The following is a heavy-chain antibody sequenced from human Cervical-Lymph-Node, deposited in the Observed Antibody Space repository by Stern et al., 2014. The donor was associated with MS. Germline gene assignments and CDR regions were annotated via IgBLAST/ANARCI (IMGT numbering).Heavy chain of an antibody. CDR1: GFRFDDYA. CDR3: ARAQGFCSGGNCEPYYYYGIDV. J-gene: IGHJ6*02. Sequence: EVHLVESGGGLVQPGRSLRLSCAASGFRFDDYAMYWVRQVPGKGLEWVSGISWNSGKIGYADSVKGRFTISRDNVKNSLFLQMSSLRSEDTAFYYCARAQGFCSGGNCEPYYYYGIDVWGQGTTVTVSS. D-gene: IGHD2-15*01. V-gene: IGHV3-9*01. CDR2: ISWNSGKI.